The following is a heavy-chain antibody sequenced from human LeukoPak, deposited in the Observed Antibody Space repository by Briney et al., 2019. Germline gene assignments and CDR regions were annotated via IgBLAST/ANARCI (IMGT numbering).Heavy chain of an antibody. CDR3: ARAPYYDFWSGYWY. Sequence: SETLSLTCAVYGGSFSGNYWSWIRQPPGKGLEWIGEINHSGSTNYNPSLKSRVTISVDTSKNQFSLKLSSVTAADTAVYYCARAPYYDFWSGYWYWGQGTLVTVSS. CDR2: INHSGST. V-gene: IGHV4-34*01. CDR1: GGSFSGNY. J-gene: IGHJ4*02. D-gene: IGHD3-3*01.